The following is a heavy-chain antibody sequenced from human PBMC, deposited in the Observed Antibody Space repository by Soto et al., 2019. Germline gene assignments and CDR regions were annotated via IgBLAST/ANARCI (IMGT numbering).Heavy chain of an antibody. D-gene: IGHD3-3*01. J-gene: IGHJ5*02. CDR1: GDSVSSNSAA. Sequence: SPTLSLTCAISGDSVSSNSAAWNWIRQSPSRGLEWLGRTYYRSKWYNDYAVSVKSRITINPDTSKNQFSLQLNSVTPEDTAVYYCARAFLEWLGPPPDWFDPWGQGTLVTVSS. CDR3: ARAFLEWLGPPPDWFDP. CDR2: TYYRSKWYN. V-gene: IGHV6-1*01.